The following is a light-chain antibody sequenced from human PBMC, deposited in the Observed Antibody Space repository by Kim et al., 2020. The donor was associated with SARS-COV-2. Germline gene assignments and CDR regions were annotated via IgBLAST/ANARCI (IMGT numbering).Light chain of an antibody. Sequence: ASVKLTCTLSSGHSSKAIAWHQQQPEKGPRFLMQVNSDGSHTKGDGIPDRFSGSSSGPERFLTISSLQSEDEADYYCQTWGTGIWVFGGGTRLTVL. CDR3: QTWGTGIWV. V-gene: IGLV4-69*01. CDR1: SGHSSKA. J-gene: IGLJ3*02. CDR2: VNSDGSH.